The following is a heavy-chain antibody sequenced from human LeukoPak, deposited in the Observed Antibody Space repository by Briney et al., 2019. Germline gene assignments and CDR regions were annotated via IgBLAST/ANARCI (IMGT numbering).Heavy chain of an antibody. Sequence: GGSLRLSCAASGFTFSSYWMHWVRQAPGKGLVWVSRINSDGSSISNADSVKGRLTISRDNAKNTLHLQMESLRAEDTAAYYCVRDLSGIAALWGQGTLVTVSS. J-gene: IGHJ4*02. CDR2: INSDGSSI. CDR3: VRDLSGIAAL. D-gene: IGHD6-13*01. V-gene: IGHV3-74*01. CDR1: GFTFSSYW.